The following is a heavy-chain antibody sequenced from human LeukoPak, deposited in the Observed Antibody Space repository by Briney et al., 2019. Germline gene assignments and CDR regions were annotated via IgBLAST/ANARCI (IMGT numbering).Heavy chain of an antibody. CDR1: GYTFTGYY. CDR2: INPNSGGT. J-gene: IGHJ4*02. D-gene: IGHD2-2*01. CDR3: ARPREYSSTSSHFDY. Sequence: ASVTVSCKASGYTFTGYYMHWVRQAPGQGLEWMGWINPNSGGTNYAQKFQGRVTMTRDTSISTAYMELSRLRSDDTAVYYCARPREYSSTSSHFDYWGQGTLVTVSS. V-gene: IGHV1-2*02.